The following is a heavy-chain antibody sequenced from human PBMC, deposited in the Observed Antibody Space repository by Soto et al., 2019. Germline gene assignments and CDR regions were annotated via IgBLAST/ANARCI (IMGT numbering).Heavy chain of an antibody. J-gene: IGHJ6*02. D-gene: IGHD6-13*01. V-gene: IGHV1-69*13. CDR3: AREAAAGTQGYYYGMDV. CDR2: IIPIFGTA. CDR1: GGTFSSYA. Sequence: GASVKVSCKASGGTFSSYAISWVRQAPGQGLEWMGGIIPIFGTANYAQKFQGRVTITADESTSTAYMELSSLRSEDTAVYYCAREAAAGTQGYYYGMDVWGQGTTVTVSS.